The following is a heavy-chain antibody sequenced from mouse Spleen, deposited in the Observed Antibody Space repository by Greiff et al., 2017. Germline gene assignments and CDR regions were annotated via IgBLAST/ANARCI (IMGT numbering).Heavy chain of an antibody. V-gene: IGHV14-1*01. Sequence: EVQRVESGAELVRPGASVKLSCTASGFNIKDYYMHWVKQRPEQGLEWIGRIDPEDGDTEYAPKFQGKATMTADTSSNTAYLQLSSLTSEDTAVYYCTTGGNYDTHSSWFAYWGQGTLVTVSA. J-gene: IGHJ3*01. CDR3: TTGGNYDTHSSWFAY. CDR1: GFNIKDYY. CDR2: IDPEDGDT. D-gene: IGHD2-1*01.